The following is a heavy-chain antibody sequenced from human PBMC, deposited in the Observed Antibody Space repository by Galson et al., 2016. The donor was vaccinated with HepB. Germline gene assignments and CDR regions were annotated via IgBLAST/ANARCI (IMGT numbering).Heavy chain of an antibody. CDR2: ISYDGSNK. V-gene: IGHV3-30-3*01. D-gene: IGHD5-18*01. Sequence: SLRLSCAASGFTFSNYAMHWVRQAPDKGLEWVAVISYDGSNKYYADSVKGRFTISRDNSKNTLNLQMNSLRAEDTAVYYCARPNQPIHLWARAFDIWGPGTMVTVSS. J-gene: IGHJ3*02. CDR3: ARPNQPIHLWARAFDI. CDR1: GFTFSNYA.